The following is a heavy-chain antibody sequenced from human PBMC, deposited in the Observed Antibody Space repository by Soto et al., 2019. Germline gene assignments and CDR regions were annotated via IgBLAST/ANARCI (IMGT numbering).Heavy chain of an antibody. D-gene: IGHD1-26*01. CDR3: ARVVSGSYFDY. CDR1: GGSITTGGYF. CDR2: IYYSGTT. Sequence: QVQLQESGPGLGKASQTLSLTCTVSGGSITTGGYFWSWIRQHPGKGLEWIGYIYYSGTTHYNPSLKSRVTISVDTSKNQFSLKLSSVSAADTAVYYCARVVSGSYFDYWGQGTLVTVSS. J-gene: IGHJ4*02. V-gene: IGHV4-31*03.